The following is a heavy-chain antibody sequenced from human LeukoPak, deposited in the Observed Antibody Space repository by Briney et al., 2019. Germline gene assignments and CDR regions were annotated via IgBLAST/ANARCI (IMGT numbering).Heavy chain of an antibody. CDR1: GGTFSSYA. Sequence: GASVKVSCKASGGTFSSYAISWVRQAPGQGLEWMGGIIPIFGTANYAQKFQGRVTITADESTSTAYMELSSLRSEDTAVYYCAINVATMARAFDIWGQGTMVTVSS. CDR2: IIPIFGTA. J-gene: IGHJ3*02. D-gene: IGHD3-10*01. CDR3: AINVATMARAFDI. V-gene: IGHV1-69*13.